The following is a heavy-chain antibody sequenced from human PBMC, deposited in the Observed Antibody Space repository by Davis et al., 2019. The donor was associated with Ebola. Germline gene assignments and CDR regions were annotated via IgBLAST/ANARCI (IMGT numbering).Heavy chain of an antibody. J-gene: IGHJ6*03. V-gene: IGHV1-2*02. CDR3: ARIYSSSWYEFPYYYYYYMDV. D-gene: IGHD6-13*01. Sequence: ASVKVSCKASGYTFTGYYMHWVRQAPGQGLEWMGWINPNSGGTNYAQKFQGRVTMTRDTSISTAYMELSSLRSEDTAVYYCARIYSSSWYEFPYYYYYYMDVWGKGTTVTVSS. CDR1: GYTFTGYY. CDR2: INPNSGGT.